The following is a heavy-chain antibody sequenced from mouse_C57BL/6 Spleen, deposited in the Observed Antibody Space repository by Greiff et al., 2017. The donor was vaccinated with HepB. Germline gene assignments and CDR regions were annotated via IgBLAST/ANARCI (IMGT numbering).Heavy chain of an antibody. Sequence: EVQLQESGAELVKPGDSVKLSCTASGFNIKDYYMHRVKQRTEQGLEWIGRIDPEDGETKYAPKCQGKATITADTSSNTAYLQLSSLASEDTAVYYCALYDGYQGDYWGQGTTLTVSS. CDR1: GFNIKDYY. D-gene: IGHD2-3*01. J-gene: IGHJ2*01. V-gene: IGHV14-2*01. CDR3: ALYDGYQGDY. CDR2: IDPEDGET.